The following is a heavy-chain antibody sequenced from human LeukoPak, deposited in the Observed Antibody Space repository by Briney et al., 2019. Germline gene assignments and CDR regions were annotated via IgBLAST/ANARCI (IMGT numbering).Heavy chain of an antibody. J-gene: IGHJ4*02. CDR2: ISYDGSNK. CDR1: GFTSSSYG. CDR3: AKDRGIAVAGSLDY. Sequence: QPGRSLRLYCAASGFTSSSYGMHWVRQAPGKRLEWVAVISYDGSNKYYADSVKGRFTISRDNSKNTLYLQMNSLRAEDTAVYYCAKDRGIAVAGSLDYWGQGTLVTVSS. V-gene: IGHV3-30*18. D-gene: IGHD6-19*01.